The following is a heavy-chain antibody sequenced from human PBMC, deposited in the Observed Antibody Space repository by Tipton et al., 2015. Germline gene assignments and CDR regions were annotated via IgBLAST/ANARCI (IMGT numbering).Heavy chain of an antibody. J-gene: IGHJ4*02. V-gene: IGHV4-38-2*01. Sequence: TLSLTCAVSAYSISTDYYWVWIRQPPGKGLEWIGTISHSGSTYYTPSLKSRVTISADTSKNQFSLRLSPVTAADTAVYYCACRDYDLLTRDYQTVDYWGQGTVVTVSS. CDR2: ISHSGST. D-gene: IGHD3-9*01. CDR3: ACRDYDLLTRDYQTVDY. CDR1: AYSISTDYY.